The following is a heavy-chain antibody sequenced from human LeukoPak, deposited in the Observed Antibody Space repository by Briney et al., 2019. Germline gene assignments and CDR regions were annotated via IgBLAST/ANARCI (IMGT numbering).Heavy chain of an antibody. V-gene: IGHV3-23*01. Sequence: GGSLRLSCAASGFTFSSYGMSWVRQAPGKGLEWVSSISGSGDSTYYADSVKGRFTISRDNSMNTLYLQMNSLRGEDTAVYYCARVRGWKYFDYWGQGTLVTVSS. J-gene: IGHJ4*02. CDR2: ISGSGDST. CDR1: GFTFSSYG. D-gene: IGHD1-1*01. CDR3: ARVRGWKYFDY.